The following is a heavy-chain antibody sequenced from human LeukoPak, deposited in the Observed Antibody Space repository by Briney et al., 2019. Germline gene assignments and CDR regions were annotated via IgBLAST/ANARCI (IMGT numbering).Heavy chain of an antibody. CDR3: ANEIRPNDY. CDR2: ISISGDTT. V-gene: IGHV3-23*01. CDR1: GFTFSCHA. Sequence: PGGSLRLSCGASGFTFSCHAMTWVRQAPGKGLEWVSAISISGDTTYYADAVKGRFTISRDNSKNTVYLQMNSLRAEDTAVYYCANEIRPNDYWGQGTLVTVSS. J-gene: IGHJ4*02. D-gene: IGHD4-17*01.